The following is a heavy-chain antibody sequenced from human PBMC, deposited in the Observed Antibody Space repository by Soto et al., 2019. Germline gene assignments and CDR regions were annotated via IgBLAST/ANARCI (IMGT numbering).Heavy chain of an antibody. V-gene: IGHV1-46*01. CDR2: INPTGGAT. CDR1: GYTFSTYY. D-gene: IGHD3-3*01. CDR3: ARGGVESIYGMDV. J-gene: IGHJ6*02. Sequence: QVQLVQSGAEVKKPGASVKVSCKASGYTFSTYYVHWVRQAPGLGLEWMGIINPTGGATTYAQKFQGRVTMTRDASTGTVYRGLSSLRSEDSAVYYWARGGVESIYGMDVWGQGTTVTVSS.